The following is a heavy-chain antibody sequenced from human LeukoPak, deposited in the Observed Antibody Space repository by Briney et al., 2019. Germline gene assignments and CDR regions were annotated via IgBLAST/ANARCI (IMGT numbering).Heavy chain of an antibody. D-gene: IGHD3-9*01. Sequence: GGSLRLSCAASGFTFSSYGMHWVRQAPGKGLEWVAVISYDGSNKYYADSVKGRFTISRDNSKNTLYLQINSLRPEDTAVYYCAKDSLAGYLRGYFDDWGQGTHVTVSS. CDR3: AKDSLAGYLRGYFDD. CDR2: ISYDGSNK. V-gene: IGHV3-30*18. CDR1: GFTFSSYG. J-gene: IGHJ4*02.